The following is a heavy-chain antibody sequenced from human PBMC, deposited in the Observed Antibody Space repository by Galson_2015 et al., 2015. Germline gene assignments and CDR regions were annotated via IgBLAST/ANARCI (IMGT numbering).Heavy chain of an antibody. V-gene: IGHV3-33*01. CDR3: ARDPGGSIIAAAGTGYYYGMDV. CDR2: IWYDGSNK. CDR1: GFTFSSYG. J-gene: IGHJ6*02. D-gene: IGHD6-13*01. Sequence: SLRLSCAASGFTFSSYGMHWVRQAPGKGLEWVAVIWYDGSNKYYADSVKGRFTISRDNSKNTLYLQMNSLRAEDTAVYYCARDPGGSIIAAAGTGYYYGMDVWGQGTTVTVSS.